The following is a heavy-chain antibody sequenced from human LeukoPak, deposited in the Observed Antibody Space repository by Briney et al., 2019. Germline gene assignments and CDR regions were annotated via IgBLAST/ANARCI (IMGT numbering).Heavy chain of an antibody. Sequence: PGGSLRLSCAASGFTFSSYWMSWVRQGPGTGPEWVANMNQDGSRKYYVDSVKGRFTISRDNAKNSLFLQMNGLRDEDTAVYYCTRDSQGSGTYSTDQWGQGTLVTVSS. CDR1: GFTFSSYW. J-gene: IGHJ4*02. D-gene: IGHD3-10*01. V-gene: IGHV3-7*01. CDR3: TRDSQGSGTYSTDQ. CDR2: MNQDGSRK.